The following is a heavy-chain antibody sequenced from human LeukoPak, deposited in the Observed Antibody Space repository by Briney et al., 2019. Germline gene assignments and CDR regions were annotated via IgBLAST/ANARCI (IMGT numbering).Heavy chain of an antibody. D-gene: IGHD3-22*01. CDR3: ARASYSYDINGWVPFDY. Sequence: PSETLSLTYTVSGGSISSYYWSWIRQPAGKGLEWIGRIYTGGSTNYNPSLKSRVTISGDTSKNQFSLRLSSVTAADTAVYYCARASYSYDINGWVPFDYWGQGTLVTVSS. CDR1: GGSISSYY. CDR2: IYTGGST. J-gene: IGHJ4*02. V-gene: IGHV4-4*07.